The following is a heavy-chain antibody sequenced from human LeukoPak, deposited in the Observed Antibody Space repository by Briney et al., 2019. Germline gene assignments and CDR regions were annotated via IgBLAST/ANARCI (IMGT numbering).Heavy chain of an antibody. CDR2: IYSSGST. J-gene: IGHJ4*02. CDR3: ARRGSSRSPLNY. CDR1: GGSISNYY. Sequence: SETLSLTCTVSGGSISNYYWSWIRQPPGKGLEWIGYIYSSGSTNYNPSLESRVTISVDTSKNQFSLKLSSVTAADTALYYCARRGSSRSPLNYWGQGTLVTVSS. D-gene: IGHD2-15*01. V-gene: IGHV4-4*09.